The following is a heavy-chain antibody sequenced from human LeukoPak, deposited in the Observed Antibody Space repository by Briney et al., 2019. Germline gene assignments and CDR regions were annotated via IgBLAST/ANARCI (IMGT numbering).Heavy chain of an antibody. CDR3: ARGPATAIARWFDP. V-gene: IGHV1-2*02. CDR1: GYTFTGYY. CDR2: INPNSGGT. D-gene: IGHD2-2*02. Sequence: ASVKVSCKASGYTFTGYYMHWVRQAPGHALEGMGWINPNSGGTNYAQKFQGRVTMTRDTSISTVYMELSRLRSDDTAVYYCARGPATAIARWFDPWGQGTLVTVSS. J-gene: IGHJ5*02.